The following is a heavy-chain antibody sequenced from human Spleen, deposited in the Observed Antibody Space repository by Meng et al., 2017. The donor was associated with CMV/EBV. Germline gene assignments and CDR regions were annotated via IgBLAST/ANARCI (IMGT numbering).Heavy chain of an antibody. CDR2: IIPILGIA. Sequence: GTFSSYTISWVRQAPGQGLEWMGRIIPILGIANYAQKFQGRVTITADKSTSTAYMELSSLRSEDTAVYYCARDGDGYCSSTSCHDYWGQGTLVTVSS. CDR3: ARDGDGYCSSTSCHDY. J-gene: IGHJ4*02. D-gene: IGHD2-2*01. CDR1: GTFSSYT. V-gene: IGHV1-69*04.